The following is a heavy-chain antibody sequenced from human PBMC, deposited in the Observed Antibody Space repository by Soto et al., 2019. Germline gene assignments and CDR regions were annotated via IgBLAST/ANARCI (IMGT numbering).Heavy chain of an antibody. D-gene: IGHD3-10*01. Sequence: QLQLQESGSGLVKPSQTLSLTCTVSGGSITIGGYCWSWIRQPPGQGLEWIGYICHSGNTYYNPSLKSRVTTSLDRSKNQFSLTLCSVTAADPAVYYCARVWFGESSWFDPWGQGTLVTVSS. CDR2: ICHSGNT. CDR3: ARVWFGESSWFDP. CDR1: GGSITIGGYC. J-gene: IGHJ5*02. V-gene: IGHV4-30-2*01.